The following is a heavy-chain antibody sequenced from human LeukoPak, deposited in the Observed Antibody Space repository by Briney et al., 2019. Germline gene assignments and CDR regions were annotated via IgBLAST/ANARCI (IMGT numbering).Heavy chain of an antibody. CDR1: GYTFTSYG. D-gene: IGHD6-13*01. CDR2: INPNSGGT. CDR3: ARGKLAAPGRTGYNWFDP. V-gene: IGHV1-2*02. Sequence: ASVKVSCKASGYTFTSYGIHWVRQAPGQGLEWMGWINPNSGGTNYAQKFQGRVTMPRDTSITTAYMELSGLRSDDTAIYYCARGKLAAPGRTGYNWFDPWGQGTLVTVSS. J-gene: IGHJ5*02.